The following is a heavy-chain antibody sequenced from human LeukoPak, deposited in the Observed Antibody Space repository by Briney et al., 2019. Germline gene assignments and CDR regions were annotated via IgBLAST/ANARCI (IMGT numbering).Heavy chain of an antibody. D-gene: IGHD3-22*01. Sequence: GGSLRLSCAASGFTFSSYAMSWVSQAPGKGLEWVSAISGSGGSTYYADSVKGRFTISRDNSKNTLYLQMNSLRAEDTAVYYCAKDRGGPTMIVVVITTADAFDIWGQGTMVTVSS. CDR2: ISGSGGST. J-gene: IGHJ3*02. V-gene: IGHV3-23*01. CDR3: AKDRGGPTMIVVVITTADAFDI. CDR1: GFTFSSYA.